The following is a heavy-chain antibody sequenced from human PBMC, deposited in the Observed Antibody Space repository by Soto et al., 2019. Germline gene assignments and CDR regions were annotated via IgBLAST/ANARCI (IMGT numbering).Heavy chain of an antibody. V-gene: IGHV3-7*01. CDR2: IRQDGGEE. J-gene: IGHJ4*02. CDR3: ARDKVVGASHFDF. Sequence: EVQLVESGGDLVQPGGSLRLSCVGSGFTFGTYWMSWVRQAPGKGLEWVANIRQDGGEEYYVDSVKGRFTISRDNAKDSLYLEMNNLRAEDTAVYYCARDKVVGASHFDFWGQGSLVTVSS. CDR1: GFTFGTYW. D-gene: IGHD1-26*01.